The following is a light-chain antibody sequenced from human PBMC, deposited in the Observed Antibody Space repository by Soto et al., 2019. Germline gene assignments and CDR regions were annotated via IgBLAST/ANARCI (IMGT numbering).Light chain of an antibody. CDR3: SSYTSTDTLR. V-gene: IGLV2-14*03. Sequence: QSALTQPASVSGSPGQSITISCTGTSSDIGGYDFVCWHQQHPGKAPKLLIRDVSHRPSGVSNRFSGSKSGNTASLTISGLQAEDEADYYCSSYTSTDTLRFGGGTQLTVL. CDR1: SSDIGGYDF. CDR2: DVS. J-gene: IGLJ2*01.